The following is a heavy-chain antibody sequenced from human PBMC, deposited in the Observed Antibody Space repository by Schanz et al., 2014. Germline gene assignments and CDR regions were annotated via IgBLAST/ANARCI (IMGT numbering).Heavy chain of an antibody. V-gene: IGHV4-34*01. D-gene: IGHD6-19*01. J-gene: IGHJ6*03. Sequence: QVQLQQWGAGLLKPSETLSLTCAVYGGSLSGYFWSWIRQPPGKGLEWIGEIYHSGRTNYNPSLKSRVTISVGKSNNDSSLKRSSVTAAATAVYYCARLGTGMAVAGSVIRSYYYYMDVWGEGTTVTVSS. CDR1: GGSLSGYF. CDR2: IYHSGRT. CDR3: ARLGTGMAVAGSVIRSYYYYMDV.